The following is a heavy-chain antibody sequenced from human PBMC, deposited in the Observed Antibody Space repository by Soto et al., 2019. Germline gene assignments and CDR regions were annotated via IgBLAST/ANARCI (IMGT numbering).Heavy chain of an antibody. CDR1: GVTFSSYA. CDR2: IIPIFGTA. V-gene: IGHV1-69*13. CDR3: ARGLDTAGYGYYYGMDV. Sequence: GASVKVSCKASGVTFSSYAISWVRQAPGQGLEWMGGIIPIFGTANYAQKFQGRVTITADESTSTAYMELSSLRSEDTAVYYCARGLDTAGYGYYYGMDVWGQGTTVTVSS. J-gene: IGHJ6*02. D-gene: IGHD5-18*01.